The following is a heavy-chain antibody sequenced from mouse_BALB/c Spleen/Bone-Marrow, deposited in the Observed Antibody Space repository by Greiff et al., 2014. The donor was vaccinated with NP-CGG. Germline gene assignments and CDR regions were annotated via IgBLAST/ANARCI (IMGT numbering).Heavy chain of an antibody. CDR1: GYTFTSYY. CDR3: TRGRRDAMDY. V-gene: IGHV1S16*01. CDR2: INPSNGGT. Sequence: VQLQQSGAELVKPGASVKLSCKASGYTFTSYYMYWVKQRPGQGLEWIGEINPSNGGTNFNEKFKSKATLTVDKSSSTAYMQLSSLTSEDSAVYYCTRGRRDAMDYWGQGTSVTVPS. J-gene: IGHJ4*01.